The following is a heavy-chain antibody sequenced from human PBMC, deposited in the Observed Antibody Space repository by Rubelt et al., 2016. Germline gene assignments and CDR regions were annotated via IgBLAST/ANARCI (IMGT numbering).Heavy chain of an antibody. D-gene: IGHD6-19*01. CDR2: VRFDGTRT. CDR3: AKQVVPGTAHQFAMDV. V-gene: IGHV3-30*02. Sequence: QAPGKGLERVAVVRFDGTRTYYADSVRGRFTMSRDNSRSTLYLQMNSLRAEDTAVYHCAKQVVPGTAHQFAMDVWGQGTKVTVSS. J-gene: IGHJ6*02.